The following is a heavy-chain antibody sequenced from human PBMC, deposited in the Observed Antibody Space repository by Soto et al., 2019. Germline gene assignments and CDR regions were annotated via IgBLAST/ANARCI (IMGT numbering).Heavy chain of an antibody. CDR1: GYPVTAYY. J-gene: IGHJ3*02. CDR2: INPATGAA. V-gene: IGHV1-2*02. CDR3: ARGGGVGVAGSAAFDM. D-gene: IGHD3-3*01. Sequence: QLHLVQSGAVVKKPGASVTVSCSASGYPVTAYYMHWVRQAPGRGLEWMGGINPATGAAKYTQTFQGRVTMARDTATSTVFKELSGLTSGDTAVFYWARGGGVGVAGSAAFDMWGQGTVVTVSS.